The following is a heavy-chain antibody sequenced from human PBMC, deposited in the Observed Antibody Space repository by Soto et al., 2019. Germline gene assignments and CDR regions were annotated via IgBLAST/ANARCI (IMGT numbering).Heavy chain of an antibody. CDR2: ISGSGGST. J-gene: IGHJ4*02. Sequence: PGWSLRLSCASSVFTFSSYAMSWVRQAPGKGLEWVSAISGSGGSTYYADSVKGRFTISRDNSKNTLYLQMNSLRAEDTAVYYCAKDLGINWKYDYWGQGTLVTVSS. D-gene: IGHD1-7*01. CDR1: VFTFSSYA. CDR3: AKDLGINWKYDY. V-gene: IGHV3-23*01.